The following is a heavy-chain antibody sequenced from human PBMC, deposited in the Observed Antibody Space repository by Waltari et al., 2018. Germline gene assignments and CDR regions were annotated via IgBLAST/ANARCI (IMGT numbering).Heavy chain of an antibody. CDR1: GYPFSSYW. J-gene: IGHJ4*02. CDR3: ARHTRARPFDF. Sequence: EMQLVQSGAEVKKPGESLKISCAGSGYPFSSYWIGWVLQMPGKGLEWIGIIYPGDSETRYSPSFQGQVTISADKSISTAYLQWSSLKASDSAMYYCARHTRARPFDFWGQGTLVTVSS. D-gene: IGHD6-6*01. V-gene: IGHV5-51*01. CDR2: IYPGDSET.